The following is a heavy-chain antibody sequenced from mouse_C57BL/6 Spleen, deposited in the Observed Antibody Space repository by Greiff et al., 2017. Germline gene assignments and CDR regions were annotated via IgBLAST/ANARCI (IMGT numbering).Heavy chain of an antibody. CDR1: GYTFTSYW. J-gene: IGHJ1*03. Sequence: QVQLKQPGAELVKPGASVKLSCKASGYTFTSYWMHWVKQRPGQGLEWIGMIHPNSGSTNYNEKFKSKATLTVDKSSSTAYMQLSSLTSEDSAVYYCAGSYDYGHWYFDVWGTGTTVTVSS. CDR2: IHPNSGST. D-gene: IGHD2-4*01. V-gene: IGHV1-64*01. CDR3: AGSYDYGHWYFDV.